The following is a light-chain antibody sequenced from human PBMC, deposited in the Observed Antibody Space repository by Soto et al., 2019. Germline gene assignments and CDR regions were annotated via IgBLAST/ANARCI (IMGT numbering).Light chain of an antibody. CDR1: SGHSSFP. CDR2: VNSDGSH. J-gene: IGLJ2*01. CDR3: QTWGTGPI. Sequence: QLVLTQSPSVSASLGASVKLTCTLSSGHSSFPIAWHQQQPEKGPRYLMNVNSDGSHARGDGIPDRFSGSSSGAERYLTISSLQSEDEADYFCQTWGTGPIFGGGTQLTVL. V-gene: IGLV4-69*01.